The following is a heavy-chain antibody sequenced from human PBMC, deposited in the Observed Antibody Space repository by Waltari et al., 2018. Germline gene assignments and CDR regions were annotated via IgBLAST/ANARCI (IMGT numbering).Heavy chain of an antibody. V-gene: IGHV4-38-2*02. J-gene: IGHJ4*02. CDR3: ARGPPIVGAMDY. CDR1: GNSISSPYY. D-gene: IGHD1-26*01. Sequence: QVRLQESGPGLVKPSETLSLTCTVSGNSISSPYYWGWIRQPPGKGLEWMGKIYHTGNTYYNPSLKSRVTLSVDTSKNQFSLKLNSVTAADTAVYYCARGPPIVGAMDYWGQGTLVTVSS. CDR2: IYHTGNT.